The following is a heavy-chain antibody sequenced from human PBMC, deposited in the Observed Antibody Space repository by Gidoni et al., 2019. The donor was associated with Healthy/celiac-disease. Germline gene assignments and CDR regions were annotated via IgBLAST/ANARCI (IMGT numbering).Heavy chain of an antibody. Sequence: EVQLLESGGGLVQPGGSLRLSCAASGFTFNSNAMSWVRQAPGKGLEWVSAISGSGSGTNYADSVKGRFTISRDNSKNTLYLQMNSLRAEDTAVYYCAKRGWYYFDYWGQGTLVTVSS. CDR1: GFTFNSNA. CDR3: AKRGWYYFDY. V-gene: IGHV3-23*01. D-gene: IGHD6-19*01. CDR2: ISGSGSGT. J-gene: IGHJ4*02.